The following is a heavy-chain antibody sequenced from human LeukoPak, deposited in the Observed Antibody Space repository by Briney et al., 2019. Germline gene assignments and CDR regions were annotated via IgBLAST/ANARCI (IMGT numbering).Heavy chain of an antibody. V-gene: IGHV4-34*01. J-gene: IGHJ5*02. CDR2: INHSGST. CDR3: ARGVGHPIAAAGRWYNWFDP. CDR1: GGSISSYY. Sequence: SETLSLTCTVSGGSISSYYWSWIRQPPGKGLEWIGEINHSGSTNYNPSLKSRVTISVDTSKNQFSLKLSSVTAADTAVYYCARGVGHPIAAAGRWYNWFDPWGQGTLVTVSS. D-gene: IGHD6-13*01.